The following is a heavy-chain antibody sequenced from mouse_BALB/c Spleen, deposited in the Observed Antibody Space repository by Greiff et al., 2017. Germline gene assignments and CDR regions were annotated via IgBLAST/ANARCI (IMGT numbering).Heavy chain of an antibody. Sequence: QVQLQQSGAELMKPGASVKISCKATGYTFSSYWIEWVKQRPGLGLEWIGEILPGSGSTNYNEKFKGKATFTADTSSNTAYMQLSSLTSEDSAVYYCARPFYYDYEGYYAMDYWGQGTSVTVSS. D-gene: IGHD2-4*01. CDR2: ILPGSGST. CDR1: GYTFSSYW. CDR3: ARPFYYDYEGYYAMDY. J-gene: IGHJ4*01. V-gene: IGHV1-9*01.